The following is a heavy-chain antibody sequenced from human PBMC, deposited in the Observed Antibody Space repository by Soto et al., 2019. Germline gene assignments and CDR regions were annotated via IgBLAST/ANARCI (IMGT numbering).Heavy chain of an antibody. CDR1: GFTFSSYG. V-gene: IGHV3-30*18. J-gene: IGHJ4*02. D-gene: IGHD3-10*01. CDR2: ISYDGSNK. Sequence: GGSLRLSCAASGFTFSSYGMHWVRQAPGKGLEWVAVISYDGSNKYYADSVKGRFTISRDNSKNTLYLQTNSLRAEDTAVYYCAKNLYYGSGSYYNVEPDYWGQGTLVTVSS. CDR3: AKNLYYGSGSYYNVEPDY.